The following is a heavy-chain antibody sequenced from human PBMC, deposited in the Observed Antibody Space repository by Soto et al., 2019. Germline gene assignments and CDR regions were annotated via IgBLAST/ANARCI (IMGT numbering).Heavy chain of an antibody. D-gene: IGHD2-15*01. CDR1: GYTFTSYD. CDR3: ARVSRRWYIVVVVAARDAFDI. J-gene: IGHJ3*02. CDR2: MNPNSGNT. V-gene: IGHV1-8*01. Sequence: ASVKVSCKASGYTFTSYDINWVRQATGQGLEWMGWMNPNSGNTGYAQKFQGRVTMTRNTSISTAYMELSSLRSEDTAVYYCARVSRRWYIVVVVAARDAFDIWGQGTMVTVSS.